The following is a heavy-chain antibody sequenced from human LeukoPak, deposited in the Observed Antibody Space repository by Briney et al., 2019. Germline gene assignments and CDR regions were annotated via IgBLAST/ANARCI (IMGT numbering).Heavy chain of an antibody. V-gene: IGHV1-2*04. Sequence: ASVKVSCKASGYTFTSYYMHWVRQAPGQGLEWMGWINPNSGGTNYAQKFQGWVTMTRDTSISTAYMELSRLRSDDTAVYYCARAGIAAISFDYWGQGTLVTVSS. CDR1: GYTFTSYY. D-gene: IGHD6-13*01. CDR3: ARAGIAAISFDY. CDR2: INPNSGGT. J-gene: IGHJ4*02.